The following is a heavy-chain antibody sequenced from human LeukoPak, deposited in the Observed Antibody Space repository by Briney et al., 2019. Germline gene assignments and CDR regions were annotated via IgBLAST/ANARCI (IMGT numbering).Heavy chain of an antibody. CDR2: ISGSGGST. CDR3: ARYSSGYYFPHFFDY. Sequence: GGSLRLSCAASGFTFSSYAMSWVRQAPGKGLEWVSAISGSGGSTYYADSVKGRFTISRDNSKNTLYLQMNSLRAEDTAVYYCARYSSGYYFPHFFDYWGQGTLVTVSS. D-gene: IGHD3-22*01. J-gene: IGHJ4*02. V-gene: IGHV3-23*01. CDR1: GFTFSSYA.